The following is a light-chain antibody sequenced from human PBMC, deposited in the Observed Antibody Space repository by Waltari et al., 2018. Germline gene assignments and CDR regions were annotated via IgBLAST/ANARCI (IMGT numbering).Light chain of an antibody. Sequence: SYDLTQPPSVSVSPGQTVTISCSGHNLGNKYVSWYQQKSGQAPLLVVYARARRPSGIPERFSGSNSDTTATLTISGTQAIDEADYYCQTWDSSLVVFGGGTKLTVL. CDR1: NLGNKY. CDR2: ARA. CDR3: QTWDSSLVV. J-gene: IGLJ2*01. V-gene: IGLV3-1*01.